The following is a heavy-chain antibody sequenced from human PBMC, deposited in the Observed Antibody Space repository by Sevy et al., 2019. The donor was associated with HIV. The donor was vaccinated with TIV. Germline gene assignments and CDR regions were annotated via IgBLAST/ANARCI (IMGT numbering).Heavy chain of an antibody. J-gene: IGHJ4*02. V-gene: IGHV3-30-3*01. CDR3: ARGMVSGYCNGGTCYSDY. CDR1: GFTFSRYT. CDR2: ISYDGSNT. Sequence: GGSLRLSCAASGFTFSRYTMHWVRQTPVKGLEWVAIISYDGSNTYYANSVRGRFTISRDTSKNTLYLQMNSPRPEDTAVYYCARGMVSGYCNGGTCYSDYWGQGTLVTVSS. D-gene: IGHD2-15*01.